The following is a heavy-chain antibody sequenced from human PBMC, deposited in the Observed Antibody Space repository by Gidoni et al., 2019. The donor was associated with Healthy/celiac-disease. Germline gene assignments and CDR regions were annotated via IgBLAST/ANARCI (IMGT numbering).Heavy chain of an antibody. V-gene: IGHV1-2*06. D-gene: IGHD6-13*01. J-gene: IGHJ4*02. CDR1: GYTFTGYY. CDR3: ARGLRRRAAAGTLDPFNY. CDR2: INPNSGGT. Sequence: QVQLVQSGAEVKKPGASVKVSCKASGYTFTGYYMHWVRQAPGQGLEWMGRINPNSGGTNYAQKFQGRVTMTRDTSISTAYMELSRLRSDDTAVYYCARGLRRRAAAGTLDPFNYWGQGTLVTVSS.